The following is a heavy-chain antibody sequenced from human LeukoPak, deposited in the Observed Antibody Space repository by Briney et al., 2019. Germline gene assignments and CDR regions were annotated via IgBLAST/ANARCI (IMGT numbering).Heavy chain of an antibody. J-gene: IGHJ4*02. CDR3: ARDRTYSSGWYDY. CDR1: GFTFSSYT. CDR2: IGTSSTTI. D-gene: IGHD6-19*01. Sequence: PGGSLRLSCAASGFTFSSYTMNWVRQPPGKGLEWVSNIGTSSTTIYYADSVKGRFTISRDNAKNSLYLQMNSLRAEDTAVYYCARDRTYSSGWYDYWGQGTLVTVSS. V-gene: IGHV3-48*04.